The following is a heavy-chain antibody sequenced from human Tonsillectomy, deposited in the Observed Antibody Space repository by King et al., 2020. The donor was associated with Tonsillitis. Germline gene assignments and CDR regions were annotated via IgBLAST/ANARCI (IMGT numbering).Heavy chain of an antibody. J-gene: IGHJ5*02. D-gene: IGHD6-25*01. CDR3: AKNEEANSGGCVLRS. CDR2: INPSGGFT. V-gene: IGHV1-46*01. CDR1: GYSFSSHY. Sequence: QLVQSGAEVKKPGASVKVSCKASGYSFSSHYIHWVRQAPGQGLEWMGLINPSGGFTIYTQKFQGRVTVTRDTSTSTVYMELSSLRSEDTAVYYCAKNEEANSGGCVLRSWGQGTLVTVSS.